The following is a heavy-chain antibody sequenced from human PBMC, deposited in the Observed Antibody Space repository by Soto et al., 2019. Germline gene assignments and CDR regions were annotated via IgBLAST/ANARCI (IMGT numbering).Heavy chain of an antibody. Sequence: QVQLVESGGGVVQPGRSLRLSCAASGFTFSTYGMHWVRQAPGKGLEWVAVMSYDGNNKYYADSVKGRFTISRDNSKNTLFLQMNSLRAADTDVYYCAKDHLPSTVTTPGYWGQGTLVNVSS. CDR2: MSYDGNNK. CDR1: GFTFSTYG. J-gene: IGHJ4*02. V-gene: IGHV3-30*18. CDR3: AKDHLPSTVTTPGY. D-gene: IGHD4-17*01.